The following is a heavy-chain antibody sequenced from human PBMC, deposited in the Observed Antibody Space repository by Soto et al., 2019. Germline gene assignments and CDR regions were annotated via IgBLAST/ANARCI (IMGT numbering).Heavy chain of an antibody. CDR2: IYWDDDK. Sequence: QITLKESGPTLVRPPQTLTLTCTFSGFSLTSGVGVGWIRQPPGKALEWLALIYWDDDKRYSPSLKNRLTITKDTSKNQLGLTMTNVGPVDTATYFCAHIDPEIVTVGGHGGFDYWGQGTLVTVSS. J-gene: IGHJ4*02. CDR1: GFSLTSGVG. V-gene: IGHV2-5*02. CDR3: AHIDPEIVTVGGHGGFDY. D-gene: IGHD5-12*01.